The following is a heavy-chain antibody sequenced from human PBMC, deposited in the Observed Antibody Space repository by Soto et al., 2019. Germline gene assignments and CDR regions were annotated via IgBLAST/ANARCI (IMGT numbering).Heavy chain of an antibody. J-gene: IGHJ4*02. CDR3: ARGGSSWYLGRQVRPIDY. Sequence: SETLSLTCTVSGGSISSGGYYWSWIRQHPGKGLEWIGYINHSGSTNYNPSLKSRVTISVDTSKNQFSLKLSSVTAADTAVYYCARGGSSWYLGRQVRPIDYWGQGTLVTVSP. CDR1: GGSISSGGYY. V-gene: IGHV4-31*03. CDR2: INHSGST. D-gene: IGHD6-13*01.